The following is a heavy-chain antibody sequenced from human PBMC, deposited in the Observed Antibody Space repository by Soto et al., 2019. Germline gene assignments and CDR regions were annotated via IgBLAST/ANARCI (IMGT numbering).Heavy chain of an antibody. D-gene: IGHD1-26*01. J-gene: IGHJ4*02. CDR2: SVGTSANT. Sequence: EVQLLEYGGGLVQPGGSLRRSCAASGFSVSSHGMTWVRQATGKGLEWVSSVGTSANTYYADSVKRRVTISRDNSKNTLFLQMNSVRVEDTDIYYCENDSSGDYRPTEFDYWGQGTLVTVSS. V-gene: IGHV3-23*01. CDR3: ENDSSGDYRPTEFDY. CDR1: GFSVSSHG.